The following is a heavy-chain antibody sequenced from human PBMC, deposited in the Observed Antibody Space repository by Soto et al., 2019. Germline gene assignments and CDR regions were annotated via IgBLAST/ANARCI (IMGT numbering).Heavy chain of an antibody. V-gene: IGHV4-34*01. Sequence: SETLSLTCAVYGGSFSGYDWSWIRQPPGKGLEWIGEINHSGSTNYNPSLKSRVTISVDTSKNQFSLKLSSVTAADTAVYYCARVRYYYDSSGYYGSRRFDYWGQGTLVTVSS. CDR3: ARVRYYYDSSGYYGSRRFDY. CDR2: INHSGST. J-gene: IGHJ4*02. CDR1: GGSFSGYD. D-gene: IGHD3-22*01.